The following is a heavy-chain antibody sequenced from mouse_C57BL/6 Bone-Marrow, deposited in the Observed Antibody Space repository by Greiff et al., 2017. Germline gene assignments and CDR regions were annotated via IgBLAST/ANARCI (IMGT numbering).Heavy chain of an antibody. CDR3: ARHDYGSSSFDY. CDR1: GFTFSSYT. CDR2: ISGGGGNT. J-gene: IGHJ2*01. Sequence: EVMLVESGGGLVKPGGSLKLSCAASGFTFSSYTMSWVRQTPEKRLEWVATISGGGGNTYYPDSVKGRFTISRDNAKNTLYLQMSSLRSEDTALYDCARHDYGSSSFDYWGQGTTLTVSS. D-gene: IGHD1-1*01. V-gene: IGHV5-9*01.